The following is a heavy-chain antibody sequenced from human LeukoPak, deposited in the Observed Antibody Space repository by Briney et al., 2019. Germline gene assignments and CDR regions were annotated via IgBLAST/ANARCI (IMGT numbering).Heavy chain of an antibody. V-gene: IGHV3-48*01. CDR3: ARDSSDIVVVPAAMSDAFDI. J-gene: IGHJ3*02. D-gene: IGHD2-2*01. Sequence: GGSMRLSCAASGFTFSSYSMNWVRQAPGKGLEWVSYISSSSSTIYYADSVKGRFTISRDNAENSLYLQMNSLRAEDTAVYYCARDSSDIVVVPAAMSDAFDIWGQGTMVTVSS. CDR1: GFTFSSYS. CDR2: ISSSSSTI.